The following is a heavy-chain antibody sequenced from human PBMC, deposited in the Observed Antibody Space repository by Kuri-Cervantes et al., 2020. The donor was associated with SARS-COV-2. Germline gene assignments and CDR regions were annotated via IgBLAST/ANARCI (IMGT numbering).Heavy chain of an antibody. CDR2: ISSSSSYI. CDR1: GFTFSSYS. J-gene: IGHJ6*02. V-gene: IGHV3-21*01. CDR3: VRDSPDSSSWYYYYGMDV. Sequence: GESLKISCAASGFTFSSYSMNWVRQAPGKGLEWVSSISSSSSYIYYADSVKGRFTISRDNAKNSLYLQMNSLRAEDTAVYYCVRDSPDSSSWYYYYGMDVWGQGTTVTVSS. D-gene: IGHD6-13*01.